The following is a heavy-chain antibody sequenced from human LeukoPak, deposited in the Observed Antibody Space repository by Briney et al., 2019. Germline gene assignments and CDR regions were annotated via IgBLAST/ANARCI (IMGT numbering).Heavy chain of an antibody. CDR1: GFTVISNY. CDR2: IYSGGST. J-gene: IGHJ6*02. D-gene: IGHD4-17*01. V-gene: IGHV3-53*01. CDR3: AKGLVSYGDYVAGEGYYYYHGNGV. Sequence: GGSLPQSLAASGFTVISNYMSWVRQAPGKGLEWVSVIYSGGSTYYADSVKGRFTISRDNSKNTLYLQMNSLRAENTAVYYCAKGLVSYGDYVAGEGYYYYHGNGVRGPVTTVTVSS.